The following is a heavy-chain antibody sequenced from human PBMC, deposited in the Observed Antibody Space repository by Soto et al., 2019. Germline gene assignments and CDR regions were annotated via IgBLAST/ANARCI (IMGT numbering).Heavy chain of an antibody. CDR1: GGSFSSYC. Sequence: SETLSLTCAVYGGSFSSYCWSWIRQPPGKGLEWIGTINHSGSTNYNTSLKSRVTISVDTSKNQFSMKPSSVPAADTAVYYCARVHAMIVLPPDAFDIWGQGTMVTVSS. J-gene: IGHJ3*02. CDR3: ARVHAMIVLPPDAFDI. V-gene: IGHV4-34*01. D-gene: IGHD3-22*01. CDR2: INHSGST.